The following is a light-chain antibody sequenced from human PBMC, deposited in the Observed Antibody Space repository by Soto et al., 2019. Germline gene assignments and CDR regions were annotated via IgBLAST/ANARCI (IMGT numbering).Light chain of an antibody. CDR1: QSVTTY. J-gene: IGKJ4*01. CDR2: DAS. Sequence: EIVLTQSPATLYLSPGERATLSCRASQSVTTYLAWYQQKPGQAPRLLIYDASNRATGIPARFSGSGSGTDFTLTVSSLEPEDFAVDYCQQRSNWPPIITFGGGTRVEIK. CDR3: QQRSNWPPIIT. V-gene: IGKV3-11*01.